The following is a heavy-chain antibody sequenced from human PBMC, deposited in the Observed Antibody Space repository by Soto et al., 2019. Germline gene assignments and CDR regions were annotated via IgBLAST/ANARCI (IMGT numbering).Heavy chain of an antibody. D-gene: IGHD2-2*02. CDR1: GFTFSSYA. Sequence: PGGSLRLSCAASGFTFSSYAMSWVRQAPGKGLEWVSAISGSGGSTYYADSVKGRFTISRDNSKNTLYLQMNSLRAEDTAVYYCANQREYCSSTSCYRYYYYGMDVWGQGTTVTVSS. V-gene: IGHV3-23*01. CDR3: ANQREYCSSTSCYRYYYYGMDV. CDR2: ISGSGGST. J-gene: IGHJ6*02.